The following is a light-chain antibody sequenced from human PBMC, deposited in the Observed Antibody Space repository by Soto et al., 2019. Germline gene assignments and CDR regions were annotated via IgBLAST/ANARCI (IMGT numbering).Light chain of an antibody. CDR1: QSVSSSF. CDR3: QHYRSSWT. J-gene: IGKJ1*01. Sequence: EIVLTQSPGTLSLSPGERATLSCRASQSVSSSFLAWYQQKPGQPPRLLIYGTSSRATGIPERFSGSGSGTYFTLTISRLAPEDFAVYYCQHYRSSWTFGRGTKVEVK. CDR2: GTS. V-gene: IGKV3-20*01.